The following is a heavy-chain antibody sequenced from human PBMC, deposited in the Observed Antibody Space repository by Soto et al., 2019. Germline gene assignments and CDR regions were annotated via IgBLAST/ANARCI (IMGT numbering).Heavy chain of an antibody. D-gene: IGHD2-2*01. V-gene: IGHV3-30*03. Sequence: QVQMVESGGGVVQPGRSLRLSCTASGFTFGSYGMHWVRQAPGNGLEWVAVISYDRSNKYSADSVKGRFTISRDNSKNTLYLQMNSLGAESPAVYYCARDPGILVVVRAGPSDCRYVWGLGTTITVSS. CDR2: ISYDRSNK. J-gene: IGHJ6*02. CDR3: ARDPGILVVVRAGPSDCRYV. CDR1: GFTFGSYG.